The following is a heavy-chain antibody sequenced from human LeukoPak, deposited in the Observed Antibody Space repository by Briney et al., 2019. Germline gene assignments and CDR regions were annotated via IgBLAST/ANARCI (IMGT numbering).Heavy chain of an antibody. CDR2: IYGGGGT. J-gene: IGHJ4*02. CDR3: ATWPTTWYGEDY. V-gene: IGHV3-53*01. CDR1: GITVSNNY. Sequence: GGSLRLSCAASGITVSNNYMAWVRQAPGKGLEWVSVIYGGGGTYYGPSARGRFTISRDNFQNTLYLQMNSLRAEDTAVYYCATWPTTWYGEDYWGQGTLVTVSS. D-gene: IGHD3-10*01.